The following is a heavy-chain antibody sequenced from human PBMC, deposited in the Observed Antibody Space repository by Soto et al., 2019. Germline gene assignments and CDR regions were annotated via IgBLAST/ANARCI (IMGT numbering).Heavy chain of an antibody. D-gene: IGHD3-10*01. CDR1: GYTFSNYD. Sequence: QVQLVQSGAELKKPGASVKVSCKASGYTFSNYDMNWVRQATGQGPEWIGWVNPNNGDTGYAQKFQGRVTLTTEISTTTAYMELTSLRSEETAIYYCAKVSRKGSAIDFDYWGQGTLITVSS. V-gene: IGHV1-8*01. CDR2: VNPNNGDT. J-gene: IGHJ4*02. CDR3: AKVSRKGSAIDFDY.